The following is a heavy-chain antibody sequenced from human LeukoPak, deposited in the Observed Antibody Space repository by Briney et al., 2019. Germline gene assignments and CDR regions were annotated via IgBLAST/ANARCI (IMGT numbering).Heavy chain of an antibody. CDR2: ISYDGSNK. V-gene: IGHV3-30*18. Sequence: PGGSLRLSCAAFGSTFSSSGSHWVGQAPGKGRGGLAVISYDGSNKYYADSVKGRFTISRANSKNTLYLQMNSLRAEDTAVYYCAKDSRTYDYVWGSTDYWGQGTLVTVSS. CDR1: GSTFSSSG. J-gene: IGHJ4*02. CDR3: AKDSRTYDYVWGSTDY. D-gene: IGHD3-16*01.